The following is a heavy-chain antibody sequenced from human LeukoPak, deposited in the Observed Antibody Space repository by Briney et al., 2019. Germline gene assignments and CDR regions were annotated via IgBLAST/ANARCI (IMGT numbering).Heavy chain of an antibody. CDR2: IYTSGST. Sequence: PSETLSLTCTVSGGSISSYYWSWIRQPAGKGLEWIGRIYTSGSTNYNPSLKSRVTMSVDTSKNQFPLKLSSVTAADTAVYYCAREGGVLRYPSYFDYWGQGTLVTVSS. CDR3: AREGGVLRYPSYFDY. D-gene: IGHD3-9*01. CDR1: GGSISSYY. V-gene: IGHV4-4*07. J-gene: IGHJ4*02.